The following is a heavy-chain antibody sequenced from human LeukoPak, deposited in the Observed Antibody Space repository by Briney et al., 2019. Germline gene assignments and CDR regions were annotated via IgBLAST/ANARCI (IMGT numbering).Heavy chain of an antibody. Sequence: PGGSLRLSCAAYGFTFSSYGMHWVRQAPGKGLEWVAFIRYDGSNKYYADSVKGRFTISRDNAKNSLSLQMNSLRADDTAVYYCARGQIYYDGSGFDYWGQGTLVTVSS. J-gene: IGHJ4*02. V-gene: IGHV3-30*02. CDR1: GFTFSSYG. CDR2: IRYDGSNK. D-gene: IGHD3-22*01. CDR3: ARGQIYYDGSGFDY.